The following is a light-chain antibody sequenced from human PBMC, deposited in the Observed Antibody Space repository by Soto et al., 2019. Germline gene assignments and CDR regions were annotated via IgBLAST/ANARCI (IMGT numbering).Light chain of an antibody. CDR2: DVS. CDR3: QSYDSSLSGYV. CDR1: SSDVGGYNY. J-gene: IGLJ1*01. Sequence: QSVLTQPASVSGSPGQSITISCTGTSSDVGGYNYVSWYQQHPGTAPKVIIYDVSNRPSGVPDRFSGSKSGTSASLAITGLQAEDEADYYCQSYDSSLSGYVFGTGTQLTVL. V-gene: IGLV2-14*01.